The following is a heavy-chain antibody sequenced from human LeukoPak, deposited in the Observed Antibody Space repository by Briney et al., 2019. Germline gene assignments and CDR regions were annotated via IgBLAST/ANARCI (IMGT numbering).Heavy chain of an antibody. CDR1: GGTFSSYA. D-gene: IGHD2-21*01. Sequence: GASVKVSCKASGGTFSSYAISWVRQAPGQGLEWMGGIIPIFGTANYAQKSQGRVTITTDESTSTAYMELSSLRSEDTAVYYCARYLSGGDEDYYMDVWGKGTTVTVSS. CDR3: ARYLSGGDEDYYMDV. CDR2: IIPIFGTA. V-gene: IGHV1-69*05. J-gene: IGHJ6*03.